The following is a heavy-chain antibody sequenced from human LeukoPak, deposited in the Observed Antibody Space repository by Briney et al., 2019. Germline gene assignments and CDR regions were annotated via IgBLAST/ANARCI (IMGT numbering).Heavy chain of an antibody. CDR3: ARGVPYIVVGGGDY. CDR2: INPSGGST. D-gene: IGHD2-2*01. V-gene: IGHV1-46*01. Sequence: ASVKVSCKASGYTFTSYYMHWVRQAPGQGLEWMGIINPSGGSTSYAQKLQGRVTMTTDTSTSTAYMELRSLRSDDTAVYYCARGVPYIVVGGGDYWGQGTLVTVSS. J-gene: IGHJ4*02. CDR1: GYTFTSYY.